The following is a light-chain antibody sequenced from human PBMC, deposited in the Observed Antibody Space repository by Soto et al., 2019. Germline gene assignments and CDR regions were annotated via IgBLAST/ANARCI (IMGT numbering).Light chain of an antibody. CDR2: EVN. CDR1: SSDVGGFNY. CDR3: SSYAVTNIFV. V-gene: IGLV2-8*01. J-gene: IGLJ1*01. Sequence: QSALTQPPSASGSPGQSVTISCTGTSSDVGGFNYVSWYQQHPGKAPKVIIYEVNKRPSGVPDRFSGSKSGSTASLTVSGRQAEDEAQYYCSSYAVTNIFVFGTGTKV.